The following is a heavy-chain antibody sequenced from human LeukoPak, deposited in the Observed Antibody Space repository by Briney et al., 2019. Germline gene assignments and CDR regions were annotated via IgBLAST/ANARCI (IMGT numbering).Heavy chain of an antibody. CDR1: GFTFSSYA. V-gene: IGHV3-23*01. D-gene: IGHD6-13*01. CDR2: ISGRGGST. J-gene: IGHJ1*01. Sequence: SGGSLRLSCAASGFTFSSYAMSWVRQAPGKGLEWVSAISGRGGSTYYADFVKGRFTISRDNSKNTLYLQMNSLRAEDTAVYYCAKGVAAAASAEYFQHWGQGTLVTVSS. CDR3: AKGVAAAASAEYFQH.